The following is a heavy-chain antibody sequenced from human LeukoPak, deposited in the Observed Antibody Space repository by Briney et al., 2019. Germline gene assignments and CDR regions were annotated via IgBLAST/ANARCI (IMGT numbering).Heavy chain of an antibody. CDR3: ARVFRYSYEYYFDY. D-gene: IGHD5-18*01. J-gene: IGHJ4*02. V-gene: IGHV4-39*07. CDR1: GGSISSSSYY. Sequence: SETLSLTCTVSGGSISSSSYYWGWIRQPPGKGLEWIGSIYYSGSTYYNPSLKSRVTISVDTSKNQFSLKLSSVTAADTAVYYCARVFRYSYEYYFDYWGQGILVTVSS. CDR2: IYYSGST.